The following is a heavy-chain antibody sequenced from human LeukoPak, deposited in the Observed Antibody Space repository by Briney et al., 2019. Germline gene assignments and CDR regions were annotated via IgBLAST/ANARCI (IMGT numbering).Heavy chain of an antibody. Sequence: PGGSLRLSCAASGFTFSNDWMHWVRQPPGKGLVWVSRINGDGSSTTYADSVKGRFTISGDNAKNTLYLQMNSLRAEDTAVYYCAGLGYCTSTNCYIDYWGQGTVVTVSS. CDR1: GFTFSNDW. CDR3: AGLGYCTSTNCYIDY. CDR2: INGDGSST. V-gene: IGHV3-74*01. J-gene: IGHJ4*02. D-gene: IGHD2-2*02.